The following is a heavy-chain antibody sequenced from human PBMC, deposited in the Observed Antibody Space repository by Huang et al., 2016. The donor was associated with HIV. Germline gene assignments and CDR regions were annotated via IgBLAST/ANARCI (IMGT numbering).Heavy chain of an antibody. V-gene: IGHV3-7*01. CDR2: MKQDESEK. CDR3: ATKTAAMDI. D-gene: IGHD1-7*01. CDR1: TFRFGAYG. Sequence: VESGGRLVQPGGSIRLSCVGSTFRFGAYGMSWVRQSPGKGLEWVANMKQDESEKYYVDSVKGRFNISRDNAKKVLFLEMNNVRVEDTATYYCATKTAAMDIWGQGTTVTVS. J-gene: IGHJ6*02.